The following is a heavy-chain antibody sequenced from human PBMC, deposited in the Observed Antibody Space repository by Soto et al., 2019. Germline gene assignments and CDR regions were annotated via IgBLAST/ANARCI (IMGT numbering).Heavy chain of an antibody. J-gene: IGHJ6*02. V-gene: IGHV1-69*12. D-gene: IGHD2-15*01. CDR2: IIPIFGTA. CDR1: GGTFSSYA. Sequence: QVQLVQSGAEVKKPGSSVKVSCTASGGTFSSYAISWVRQAPGQGLDWMGGIIPIFGTANYAQKFQGRVTITADESTSTAYMELSSLRSEDTAVYYCAREGWHCSGGCCYTFGYGMDVWGQGTTVTVAS. CDR3: AREGWHCSGGCCYTFGYGMDV.